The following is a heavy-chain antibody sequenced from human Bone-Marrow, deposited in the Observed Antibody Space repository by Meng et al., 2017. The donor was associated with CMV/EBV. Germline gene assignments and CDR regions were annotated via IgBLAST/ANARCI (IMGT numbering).Heavy chain of an antibody. Sequence: GGSLRLSCAASGFTFSSFWMSWVRQAPGRGLEWVSVIYSGGSSTYYADSVKGRFTISRDNSKNTLYLQMNSLRAEDTAVYYCARGRSKGVFTMVRGPRPGMYVWGEGTTVTFSS. CDR2: IYSGGSST. J-gene: IGHJ6*04. CDR3: ARGRSKGVFTMVRGPRPGMYV. D-gene: IGHD3-10*01. CDR1: GFTFSSFW. V-gene: IGHV3-23*03.